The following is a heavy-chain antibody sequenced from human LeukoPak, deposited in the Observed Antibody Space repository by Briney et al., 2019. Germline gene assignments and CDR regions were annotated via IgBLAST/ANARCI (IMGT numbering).Heavy chain of an antibody. D-gene: IGHD6-6*01. CDR2: ITSKTNGGTT. J-gene: IGHJ6*02. V-gene: IGHV3-15*01. CDR3: AKDRIAARSVRNFYGMDV. CDR1: GFTFSNAW. Sequence: GGSLRLSCAASGFTFSNAWMSWVRQAPGKGLEWVGRITSKTNGGTTDYAAPVKGRFTISRDDSKNTLYLQMNGLKTEDTAVYYCAKDRIAARSVRNFYGMDVWGQGTTVTVSS.